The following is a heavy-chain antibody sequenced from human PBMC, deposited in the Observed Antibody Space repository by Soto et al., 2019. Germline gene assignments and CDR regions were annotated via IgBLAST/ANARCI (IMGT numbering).Heavy chain of an antibody. CDR1: GGSISSYY. J-gene: IGHJ6*02. CDR3: ARHLGYCSGGSCYSPPAYGMDV. V-gene: IGHV4-59*08. Sequence: PSETLSLTCTVSGGSISSYYWSWIRQPPGKGLEWIGYIYYSGSTNYNPSLKSRVTISVDTSKNQFSLKLSSVTAADTAAYYCARHLGYCSGGSCYSPPAYGMDVWGQGTTVT. D-gene: IGHD2-15*01. CDR2: IYYSGST.